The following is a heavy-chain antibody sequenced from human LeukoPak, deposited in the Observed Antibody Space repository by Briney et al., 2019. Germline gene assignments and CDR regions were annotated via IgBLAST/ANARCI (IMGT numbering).Heavy chain of an antibody. Sequence: PGGSLRLSCAASGFNVSSNYMSWVRQAPGKGLEWVSVIYSGEKTQYADSVKGRFTISRHNSKNTLYLQMNSLRAEDTAVYYCARDVGKHYYYYGMDVWGQGTTVTVSS. CDR1: GFNVSSNY. V-gene: IGHV3-53*01. CDR2: IYSGEKT. D-gene: IGHD1-26*01. CDR3: ARDVGKHYYYYGMDV. J-gene: IGHJ6*02.